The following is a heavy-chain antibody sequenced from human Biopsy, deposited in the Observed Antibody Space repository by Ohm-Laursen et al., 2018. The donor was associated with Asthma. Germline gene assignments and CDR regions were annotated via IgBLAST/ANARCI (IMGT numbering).Heavy chain of an antibody. CDR1: GYTFINYA. V-gene: IGHV1-3*01. J-gene: IGHJ3*01. CDR2: INAGNGNT. Sequence: SSVKVSCKASGYTFINYAIHWVRQAPGQRLEWMGWINAGNGNTKYSQKVQGRVTITRDTSASTAYMDLRSLRSEDTAMYYCARTYYDFLTGQVNDTFALWGQGTMVTVSS. CDR3: ARTYYDFLTGQVNDTFAL. D-gene: IGHD3-9*01.